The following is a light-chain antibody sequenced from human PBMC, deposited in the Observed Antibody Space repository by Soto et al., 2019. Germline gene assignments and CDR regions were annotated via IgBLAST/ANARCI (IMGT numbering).Light chain of an antibody. Sequence: EIVLTQSPATLSLSPGERATLSCRASQSVSSYLAWYQQKPGQAPRLLIYDASNRATGIPARFSGSGSGTDFTLTISSLEPEDFAVYYCQQRSNCQFTFGRGTKVDIK. V-gene: IGKV3-11*01. CDR2: DAS. J-gene: IGKJ3*01. CDR3: QQRSNCQFT. CDR1: QSVSSY.